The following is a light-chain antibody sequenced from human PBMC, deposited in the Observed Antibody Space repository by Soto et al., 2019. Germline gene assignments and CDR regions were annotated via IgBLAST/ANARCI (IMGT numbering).Light chain of an antibody. CDR1: SGHSSYA. Sequence: QSVLTQSPSASASLGASVKLTCTLSSGHSSYAIAWHQLHPEKGPRYLMKLNSDGSHSKGGGIPDRFSGSSSGAERYLIISSLQSEDEADYYCQTWGTGILVFGGGTKLTVL. CDR3: QTWGTGILV. V-gene: IGLV4-69*01. CDR2: LNSDGSH. J-gene: IGLJ3*02.